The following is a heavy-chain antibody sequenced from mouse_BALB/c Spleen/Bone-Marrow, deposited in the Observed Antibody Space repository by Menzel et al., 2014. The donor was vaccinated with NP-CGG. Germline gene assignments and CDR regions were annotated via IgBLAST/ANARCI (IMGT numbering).Heavy chain of an antibody. J-gene: IGHJ4*01. Sequence: EVHLVESGGGLVQPGGSLRLSCATSGFTFTDYYMSWVRQPPGKALEWLGFIRNKANGYTTEYSASVKGRFTITRDNSQSILYLQMNTLRAEDSATYYYARIDNSFYYYAMDYWGQGTSVTVSS. CDR2: IRNKANGYTT. CDR3: ARIDNSFYYYAMDY. D-gene: IGHD1-1*01. V-gene: IGHV7-3*02. CDR1: GFTFTDYY.